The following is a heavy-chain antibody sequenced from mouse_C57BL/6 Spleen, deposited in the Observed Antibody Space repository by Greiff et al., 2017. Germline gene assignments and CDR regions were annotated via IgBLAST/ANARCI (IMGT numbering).Heavy chain of an antibody. D-gene: IGHD1-1*01. J-gene: IGHJ2*01. CDR2: INPSTGGT. V-gene: IGHV1-42*01. CDR3: AIYGSSLGFFDY. CDR1: GYSFTGYY. Sequence: VQLKQSGPELVKPGASVKISCKASGYSFTGYYMNWVKQSPEKSLEWIGEINPSTGGTTYNQKFKAKATLTVDKSSSTAYMQLKSLTSEDSAVYYCAIYGSSLGFFDYWGQGTTLTVSS.